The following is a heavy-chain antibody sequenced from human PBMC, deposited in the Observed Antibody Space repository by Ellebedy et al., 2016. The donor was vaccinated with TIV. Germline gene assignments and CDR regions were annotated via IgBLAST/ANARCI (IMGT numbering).Heavy chain of an antibody. CDR2: INPSDGRT. D-gene: IGHD3-10*01. CDR3: ARGLQRFGELYSPLDY. V-gene: IGHV1-46*01. Sequence: ASVKVSXKASGYTFSSHYLYWVRQAPGQRLEWMGIINPSDGRTSYAQKFQGRLTMTTDTSTTTAYMELRSLRSDDTAVYYCARGLQRFGELYSPLDYWGQGTLVTVSS. J-gene: IGHJ4*02. CDR1: GYTFSSHY.